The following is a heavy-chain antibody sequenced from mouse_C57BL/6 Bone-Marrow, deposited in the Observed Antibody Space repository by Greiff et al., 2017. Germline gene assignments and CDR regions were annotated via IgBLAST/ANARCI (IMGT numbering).Heavy chain of an antibody. CDR1: GYAFSSSW. CDR2: IYPGDGDT. V-gene: IGHV1-82*01. Sequence: QVQLKQSGPELVKPGASVKISCKASGYAFSSSWMNWVKQRPGKGLEWIGRIYPGDGDTNYNGKFKGKATLTADKSSSTAYMQLSSLTSEDSAVYFCARGRSYDYDSYWGQGTLVTVSA. D-gene: IGHD2-4*01. J-gene: IGHJ3*01. CDR3: ARGRSYDYDSY.